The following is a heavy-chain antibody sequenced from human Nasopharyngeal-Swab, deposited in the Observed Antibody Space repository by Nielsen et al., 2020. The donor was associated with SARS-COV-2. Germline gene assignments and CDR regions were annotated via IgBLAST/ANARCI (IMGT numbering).Heavy chain of an antibody. CDR2: INPSGGST. Sequence: ASVKASCKASGYTFTSYYMHWVRQAPGQGLEWMGIINPSGGSTSYAQKFQGRVAMTRDTSTSTVYMELSSLRSEDTAVYYCARGFIVATIFHYYYYMDVWGKGTTVTVSS. V-gene: IGHV1-46*01. CDR3: ARGFIVATIFHYYYYMDV. CDR1: GYTFTSYY. J-gene: IGHJ6*03. D-gene: IGHD5-12*01.